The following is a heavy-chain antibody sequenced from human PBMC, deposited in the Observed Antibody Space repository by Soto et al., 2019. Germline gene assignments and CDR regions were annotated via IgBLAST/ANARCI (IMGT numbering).Heavy chain of an antibody. CDR3: ASSAITVTTGDWFDP. J-gene: IGHJ5*02. CDR2: IYYSGST. Sequence: PSETLSLTCTVSGGSLSSGYYYLSWIRQPPGKGLEWIGYIYYSGSTYYNPSLKSRGTISVYTSKTQFSLKLSSVTAADTAVYYCASSAITVTTGDWFDPWGQGTLVTVSS. D-gene: IGHD4-17*01. V-gene: IGHV4-30-4*01. CDR1: GGSLSSGYYY.